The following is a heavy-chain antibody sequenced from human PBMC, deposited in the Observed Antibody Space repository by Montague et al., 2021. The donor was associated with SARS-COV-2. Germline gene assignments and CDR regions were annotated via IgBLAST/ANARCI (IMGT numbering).Heavy chain of an antibody. D-gene: IGHD3-10*01. V-gene: IGHV1-8*01. CDR3: ARGRITMVRGVIIDNLFDY. CDR2: MNPNSGNT. J-gene: IGHJ4*02. Sequence: SAKVSCKASGYTLTRYDINWVRQATGQGLKWMGWMNPNSGNTGYAQRFQGRVTMTRNTSISTAYMELSSLRSEDTAVYYCARGRITMVRGVIIDNLFDYWGQGTLVTVSS. CDR1: GYTLTRYD.